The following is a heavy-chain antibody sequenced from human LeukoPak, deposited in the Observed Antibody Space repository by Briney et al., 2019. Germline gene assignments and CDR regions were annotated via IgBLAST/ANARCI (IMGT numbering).Heavy chain of an antibody. V-gene: IGHV6-1*01. CDR2: TYYRSKWYN. D-gene: IGHD3-10*01. CDR1: GDIFSSNSAA. CDR3: AREVVTMVRGVTFDY. J-gene: IGHJ4*02. Sequence: SQTLSLTCALSGDIFSSNSAAWNWIRQSPSRGLEWLGRTYYRSKWYNDYAVSVKSRITINPDTSKNQFSLQLNSVTPEDTAVYYCAREVVTMVRGVTFDYWGQGTLVTVSS.